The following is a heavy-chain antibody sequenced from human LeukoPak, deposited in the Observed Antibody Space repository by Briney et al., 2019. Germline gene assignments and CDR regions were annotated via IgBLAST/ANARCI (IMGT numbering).Heavy chain of an antibody. V-gene: IGHV4-34*01. D-gene: IGHD6-19*01. CDR1: GGSFSGYY. CDR3: ARGKGYSSGWPLPDYYDGMDV. Sequence: KPSETLSLTCAVYGGSFSGYYWGWIRQPPGKGLEWIGEIYHSGSPNYNPSLKSRVIISVDTSKNQFSLKLSSVTAADTAVYYCARGKGYSSGWPLPDYYDGMDVWGQGTTVTVSS. CDR2: IYHSGSP. J-gene: IGHJ6*02.